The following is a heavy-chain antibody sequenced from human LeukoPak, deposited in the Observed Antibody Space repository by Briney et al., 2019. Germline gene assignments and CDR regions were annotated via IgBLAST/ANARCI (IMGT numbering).Heavy chain of an antibody. CDR2: IIPIFGTA. Sequence: SVKVSCTASGGTFSSYAISWVRQAPGQGLEWMGGIIPIFGTANYAQKFQGIVTITADESTSTAYMELSSLRSEDTAVYYCARGCSSTSCSRSYWYFDLWGRGTLVTVSS. J-gene: IGHJ2*01. V-gene: IGHV1-69*13. D-gene: IGHD2-2*01. CDR1: GGTFSSYA. CDR3: ARGCSSTSCSRSYWYFDL.